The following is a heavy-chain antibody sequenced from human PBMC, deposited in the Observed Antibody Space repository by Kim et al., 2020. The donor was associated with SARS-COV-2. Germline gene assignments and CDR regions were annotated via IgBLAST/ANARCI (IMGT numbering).Heavy chain of an antibody. CDR1: GFTFGDYA. J-gene: IGHJ3*01. CDR2: ISWNSGSI. CDR3: ASLGSRVTMIVVVTYGEAFDV. D-gene: IGHD3-22*01. Sequence: GGSLRLSCAASGFTFGDYAMHWVRQAPGKGLEWVSGISWNSGSIGYVDSVKGRFTISRDNSKNSLYLQMNSLRAEDTALYYCASLGSRVTMIVVVTYGEAFDVWGQGTMVTVSS. V-gene: IGHV3-9*01.